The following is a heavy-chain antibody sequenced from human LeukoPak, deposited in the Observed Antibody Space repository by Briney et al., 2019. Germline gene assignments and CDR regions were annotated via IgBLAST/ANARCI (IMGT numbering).Heavy chain of an antibody. D-gene: IGHD3-9*01. CDR1: GGSFSGYY. J-gene: IGHJ4*02. V-gene: IGHV4-34*01. Sequence: SETRSLTCAVYGGSFSGYYWSWIRQPPGKGLEWMGEINHSGSTNYNPSLKSRVPISVDTSKNQFSLKLSSVTAADTAVYYCARGGVRYFDWLLPYFDYWGQGTLVTVSS. CDR3: ARGGVRYFDWLLPYFDY. CDR2: INHSGST.